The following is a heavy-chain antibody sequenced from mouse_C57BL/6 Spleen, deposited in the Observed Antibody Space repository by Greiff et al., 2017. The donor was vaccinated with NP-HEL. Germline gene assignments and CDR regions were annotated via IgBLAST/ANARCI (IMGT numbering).Heavy chain of an antibody. CDR2: IDPSDSYT. Sequence: QVQLQQPGAELVKPGASVKLSCKASGYTFTSYWMQWVKQRPGQGLEWIGEIDPSDSYTNYNQKFKGKATLTVDTSSSTAYMQLSSLTSEDSAVYYCARAPYYERRYFDVWGTGTTVTVSS. V-gene: IGHV1-50*01. D-gene: IGHD2-10*01. CDR1: GYTFTSYW. CDR3: ARAPYYERRYFDV. J-gene: IGHJ1*03.